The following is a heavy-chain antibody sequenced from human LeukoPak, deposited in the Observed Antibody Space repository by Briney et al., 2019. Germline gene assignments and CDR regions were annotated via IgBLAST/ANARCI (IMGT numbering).Heavy chain of an antibody. CDR1: GGSFSSYY. CDR3: ARLSSYGIYYSDY. V-gene: IGHV4-59*01. J-gene: IGHJ4*02. D-gene: IGHD3-3*02. CDR2: IYYSGST. Sequence: SETLSLTCTVSGGSFSSYYWSWIRQPPGKGLEWIGYIYYSGSTNYNPSLKSRVTISVDTSKNQFSLKLNSVTAADTAVYYCARLSSYGIYYSDYWGQGTLVTVSS.